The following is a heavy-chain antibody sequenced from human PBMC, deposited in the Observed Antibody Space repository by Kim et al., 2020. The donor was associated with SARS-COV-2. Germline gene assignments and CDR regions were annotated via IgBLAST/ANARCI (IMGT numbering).Heavy chain of an antibody. D-gene: IGHD6-13*01. J-gene: IGHJ4*02. Sequence: GRVTITRDTSASTAYMELSSLRSEDTAVYYCARGGSYSSSWYDQDYFDYWGQGTLVTVSS. CDR3: ARGGSYSSSWYDQDYFDY. V-gene: IGHV1-3*01.